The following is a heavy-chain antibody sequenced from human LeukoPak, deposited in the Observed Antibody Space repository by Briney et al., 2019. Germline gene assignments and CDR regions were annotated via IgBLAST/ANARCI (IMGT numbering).Heavy chain of an antibody. CDR1: GFTVSSNY. Sequence: GGSLRLSCAASGFTVSSNYMSWVRQAPGKGLEWVSLIYSGGSTYYADSVKGRFTISRDNSKNTLYLQMNSPRAEDPAVYYCARGGYSSSSIDYWGQGTLVTVSS. J-gene: IGHJ4*02. CDR3: ARGGYSSSSIDY. CDR2: IYSGGST. V-gene: IGHV3-66*02. D-gene: IGHD6-13*01.